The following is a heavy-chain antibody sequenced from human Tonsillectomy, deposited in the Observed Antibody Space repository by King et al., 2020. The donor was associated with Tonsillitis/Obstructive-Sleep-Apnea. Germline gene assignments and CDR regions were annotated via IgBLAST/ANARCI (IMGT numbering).Heavy chain of an antibody. CDR1: GGSFSGYY. CDR2: INHSGST. Sequence: VQLQQWGAGLLKPSETLSLTCAVYGGSFSGYYWSWIRQPPGKGLDWIGEINHSGSTNYNPSLKSRVTISVDTSKNQFSLNLSSVTAADTAVYYCASGGGSWFDYWGQGTLVTVSS. J-gene: IGHJ4*02. CDR3: ASGGGSWFDY. D-gene: IGHD3-16*01. V-gene: IGHV4-34*01.